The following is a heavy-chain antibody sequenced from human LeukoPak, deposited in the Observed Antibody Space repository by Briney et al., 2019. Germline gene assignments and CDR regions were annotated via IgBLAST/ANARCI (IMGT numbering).Heavy chain of an antibody. CDR1: GFTLSSSS. Sequence: AGSLRLSWPPSGFTLSSSSMTWVRQPPGKGLEWVSAIAASGSTFYTESVKGRFTISRDNSKNTLYLQMNSLRAEDTAIYYCAKDNGWLPVYWGQGTLVTVSS. D-gene: IGHD3-9*01. CDR2: IAASGST. V-gene: IGHV3-23*01. J-gene: IGHJ4*02. CDR3: AKDNGWLPVY.